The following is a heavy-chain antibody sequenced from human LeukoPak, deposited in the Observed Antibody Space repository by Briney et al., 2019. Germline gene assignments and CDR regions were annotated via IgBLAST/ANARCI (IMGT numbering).Heavy chain of an antibody. CDR2: FDSEDGKT. J-gene: IGHJ4*02. Sequence: ASVKVSCKVSGYTLSELSMHWVRQAPGKGLEWMGGFDSEDGKTIYAQEFQARVTMTEDTSTDTAYMELSSLRSEDTAVYYCATRNPNSSSWTLFDHWGQGTLVTVSS. CDR3: ATRNPNSSSWTLFDH. CDR1: GYTLSELS. V-gene: IGHV1-24*01. D-gene: IGHD6-13*01.